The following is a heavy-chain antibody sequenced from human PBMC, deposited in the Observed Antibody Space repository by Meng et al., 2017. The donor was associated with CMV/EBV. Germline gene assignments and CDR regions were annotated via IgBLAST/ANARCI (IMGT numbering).Heavy chain of an antibody. CDR2: IKQDGSEK. Sequence: LSLTCAASGFTFSSYWMSWVRQAPGKGLEWVANIKQDGSEKYYVDSVKGRFTISRDNAKNSLNLQMSSLRAEDTAVYYCARESSVFGGLSGWGQGTLVTVSS. V-gene: IGHV3-7*01. CDR1: GFTFSSYW. D-gene: IGHD6-25*01. CDR3: ARESSVFGGLSG. J-gene: IGHJ4*02.